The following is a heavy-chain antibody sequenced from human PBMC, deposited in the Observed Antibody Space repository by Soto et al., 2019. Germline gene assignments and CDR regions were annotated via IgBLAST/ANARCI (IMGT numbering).Heavy chain of an antibody. CDR3: GRYDILTGFDY. CDR2: IKQDGSEK. CDR1: GFTFSSYW. J-gene: IGHJ4*02. D-gene: IGHD3-9*01. Sequence: GGSLRLSCAASGFTFSSYWMSWVRQAPGKGLEWVANIKQDGSEKFYADSVKGRFTISRDNSKNTLYLQMNSLRAEDTAVYYCGRYDILTGFDYWGQGTLVTVSS. V-gene: IGHV3-7*03.